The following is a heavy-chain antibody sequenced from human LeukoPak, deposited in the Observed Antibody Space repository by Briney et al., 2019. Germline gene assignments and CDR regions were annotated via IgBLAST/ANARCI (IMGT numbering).Heavy chain of an antibody. J-gene: IGHJ4*02. Sequence: SETLSLTCTVSGGSISGYYWSWIRQPPGKGLEWIGYIYYSGSTNYNPSLKSRVTISVDTSKKQFSLRLSSVTAADPAVYYCARVTGYMIEDYFDYWGQGTLVTVSS. CDR3: ARVTGYMIEDYFDY. V-gene: IGHV4-59*01. CDR2: IYYSGST. D-gene: IGHD3-22*01. CDR1: GGSISGYY.